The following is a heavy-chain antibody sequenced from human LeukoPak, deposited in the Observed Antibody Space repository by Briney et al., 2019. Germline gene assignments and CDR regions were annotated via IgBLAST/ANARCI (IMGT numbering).Heavy chain of an antibody. CDR3: ARGISGSYRYDAFDI. D-gene: IGHD3-16*02. Sequence: SETLSLTCTVSGGSISNYYWSWIRQPPGKGLEWIGYIYYSGSTNYNPSLKSRVTISLDTSKNQFSLKLSSVTAADTAVYYCARGISGSYRYDAFDIWGQGTMVTVSS. CDR1: GGSISNYY. V-gene: IGHV4-59*01. CDR2: IYYSGST. J-gene: IGHJ3*02.